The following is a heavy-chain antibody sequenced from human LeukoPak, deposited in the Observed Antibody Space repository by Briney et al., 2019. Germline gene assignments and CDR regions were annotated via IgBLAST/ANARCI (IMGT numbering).Heavy chain of an antibody. J-gene: IGHJ4*02. CDR2: ISYDGTNK. V-gene: IGHV3-30*10. Sequence: PGRSLRLSCAASGFTFSGAQMHWVRQGPGKGLQWVALISYDGTNKAYTDSVKGRFTISRDNSKNMVYLQMTSLRFEDTAVYYCARCSHGSGGNYFVDWGQGVLITISS. CDR3: ARCSHGSGGNYFVD. D-gene: IGHD3-10*01. CDR1: GFTFSGAQ.